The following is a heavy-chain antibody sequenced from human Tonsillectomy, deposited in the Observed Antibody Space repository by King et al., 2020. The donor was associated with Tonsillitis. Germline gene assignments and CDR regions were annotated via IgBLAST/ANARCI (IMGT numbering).Heavy chain of an antibody. CDR3: ARAERGTTFSAFDI. CDR2: INPNSGGT. D-gene: IGHD1-7*01. V-gene: IGHV1-2*02. J-gene: IGHJ3*02. CDR1: GYTFTGYY. Sequence: VQLVQSGAEVKKPGASVKVSCKASGYTFTGYYMHWVRQAPGQGLEWMGWINPNSGGTDYAQKVQGRVTMTRDTSISTAYMELSRLRSDDTAVYYCARAERGTTFSAFDIWGQGTMVTVSS.